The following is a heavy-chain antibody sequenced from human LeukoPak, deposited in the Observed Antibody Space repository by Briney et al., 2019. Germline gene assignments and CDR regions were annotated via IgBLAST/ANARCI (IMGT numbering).Heavy chain of an antibody. D-gene: IGHD3-22*01. CDR3: ARELSYYDSSGYYLLDY. CDR2: IIPIFDTA. CDR1: GGTFSSYA. Sequence: ASVKVSCKASGGTFSSYAISWVRQAPGQGLEWMGGIIPIFDTANYAQKFQGRVTITADESTSTAYMELSSLRSDDTAVYYCARELSYYDSSGYYLLDYWGQGTLVTVSS. J-gene: IGHJ4*02. V-gene: IGHV1-69*13.